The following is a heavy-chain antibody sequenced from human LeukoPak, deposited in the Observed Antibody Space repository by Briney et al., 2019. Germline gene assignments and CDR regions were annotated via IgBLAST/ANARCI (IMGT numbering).Heavy chain of an antibody. Sequence: SETLSLTCAVFGASFSGNYWSWIRQSPGKGLEWIGEITHSGRTNYNPSLKSRVTISGDTSKNQFSLKVSSVTAADTAVYYCARLSDFWSGYPRWFDPWGQGTLVTVSS. CDR2: ITHSGRT. V-gene: IGHV4-34*01. J-gene: IGHJ5*02. CDR1: GASFSGNY. CDR3: ARLSDFWSGYPRWFDP. D-gene: IGHD3-3*01.